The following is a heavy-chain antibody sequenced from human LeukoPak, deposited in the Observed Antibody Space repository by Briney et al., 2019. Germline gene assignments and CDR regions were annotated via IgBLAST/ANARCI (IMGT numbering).Heavy chain of an antibody. CDR2: INNDGSDT. J-gene: IGHJ5*02. V-gene: IGHV3-74*01. CDR1: GFTFKLYW. Sequence: GGSLRLSCAASGFTFKLYWMHWVRQVPGKRPVWVSRINNDGSDTIYADSVRGRFTISRDDAKNTVYLQMNNLRAEDTAVYYCVRGGPSTWSWGQGTLVTVSS. CDR3: VRGGPSTWS. D-gene: IGHD2-15*01.